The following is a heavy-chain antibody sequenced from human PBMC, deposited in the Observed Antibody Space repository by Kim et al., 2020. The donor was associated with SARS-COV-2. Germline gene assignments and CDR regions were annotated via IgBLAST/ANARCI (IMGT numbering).Heavy chain of an antibody. CDR3: ASGGGLFDY. CDR2: IYYNGST. Sequence: SETLSLICTVSGESINYFYWSWIRQPPEKELQWIGYIYYNGSTNFNPSLKSRVTMSVDASKIQFSLKMHSVTAADTAVYFCASGGGLFDYWGPGTLITVS. CDR1: GESINYFY. D-gene: IGHD3-16*01. V-gene: IGHV4-59*01. J-gene: IGHJ4*02.